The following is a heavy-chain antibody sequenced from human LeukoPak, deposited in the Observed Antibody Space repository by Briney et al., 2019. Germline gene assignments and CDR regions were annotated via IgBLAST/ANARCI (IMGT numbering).Heavy chain of an antibody. CDR1: GGSISSGDYY. D-gene: IGHD1-26*01. CDR2: IYYSGST. Sequence: SETLSLTCTVSGGSISSGDYYWSWIRQPPGKGLEWIGYIYYSGSTYYNPSLKSRVTISVDTSKNQFSLKLSSVTAADTAVYYCARDISGSSLKGAFDIWGQGTMVTVSS. J-gene: IGHJ3*02. CDR3: ARDISGSSLKGAFDI. V-gene: IGHV4-30-4*01.